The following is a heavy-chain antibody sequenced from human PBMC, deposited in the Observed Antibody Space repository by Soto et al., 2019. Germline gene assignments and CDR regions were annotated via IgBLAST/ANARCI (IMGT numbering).Heavy chain of an antibody. J-gene: IGHJ6*02. CDR2: IIPIFGTA. D-gene: IGHD4-17*01. Sequence: SVRVSCKASGGTFSSYAISWVRQAPGQGLEWMGGIIPIFGTANYAQKFQGRVTITADESTSTAYMELSSLRSEDTAVYYCARGPTTVTTGGYYYYGMDVWGQGTTVTVSS. CDR3: ARGPTTVTTGGYYYYGMDV. CDR1: GGTFSSYA. V-gene: IGHV1-69*13.